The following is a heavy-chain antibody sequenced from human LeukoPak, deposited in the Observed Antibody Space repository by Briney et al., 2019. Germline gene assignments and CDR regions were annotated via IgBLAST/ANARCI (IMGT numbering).Heavy chain of an antibody. D-gene: IGHD3-3*01. V-gene: IGHV3-23*01. Sequence: GGSLRLSCAASGFTFSSHWMHWVRQAPGKGLEGVSAMSGSGYYTYYVESVKGRFTISRDDSKNTLYLHMNSLRADDTAVYYCAKMEGQRLYDYCMDVWGKGTTVTVS. CDR2: MSGSGYYT. CDR3: AKMEGQRLYDYCMDV. CDR1: GFTFSSHW. J-gene: IGHJ6*03.